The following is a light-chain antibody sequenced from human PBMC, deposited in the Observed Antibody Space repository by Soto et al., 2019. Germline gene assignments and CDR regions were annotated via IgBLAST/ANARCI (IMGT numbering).Light chain of an antibody. CDR3: AAWNDALSGRV. CDR1: SSTIGRNT. V-gene: IGLV1-44*01. Sequence: QSVLAQPPSASGTPGQRVTISCSGSSSTIGRNTVNWYQQVSGTAPKLLIYNNDQRPSGVPDRFSGSKSGTSASLAISGLRTEDEADYYCAAWNDALSGRVFGGGTKVTVL. J-gene: IGLJ3*02. CDR2: NND.